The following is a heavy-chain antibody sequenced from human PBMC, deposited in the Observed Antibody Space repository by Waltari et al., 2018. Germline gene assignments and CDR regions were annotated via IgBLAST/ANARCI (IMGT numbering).Heavy chain of an antibody. V-gene: IGHV3-74*01. J-gene: IGHJ3*02. CDR1: GFIFSDYW. CDR3: ARGGQVLNWPFDM. D-gene: IGHD2-2*01. Sequence: DVQLVESGGGLVQPGGSLRLSCAASGFIFSDYWMHWVRQAPGKGLMWVSRFKSDGSSTAYADFVKGRFTVSRETARNTLYLQMNSLSAEDTAVYYCARGGQVLNWPFDMWGQGTVVTVSS. CDR2: FKSDGSST.